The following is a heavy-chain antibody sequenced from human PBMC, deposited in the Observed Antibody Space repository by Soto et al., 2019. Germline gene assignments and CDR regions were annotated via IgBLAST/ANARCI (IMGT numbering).Heavy chain of an antibody. J-gene: IGHJ4*02. Sequence: ASVKVSCKASGYTFTSYGISWVRQAPGQGLEWMGWISAYNGNTNYAQKLQGRVTMTTNTSTSAAYMELRSLRSEDTAVYYCARGPYYYGSGSYKYYFDYWGQGTLVTVSS. CDR2: ISAYNGNT. CDR1: GYTFTSYG. V-gene: IGHV1-18*01. D-gene: IGHD3-10*01. CDR3: ARGPYYYGSGSYKYYFDY.